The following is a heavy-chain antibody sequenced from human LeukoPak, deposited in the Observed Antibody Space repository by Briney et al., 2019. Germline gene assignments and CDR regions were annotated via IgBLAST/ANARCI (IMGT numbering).Heavy chain of an antibody. V-gene: IGHV4-59*01. CDR3: ARVARITMVRGVAWYFDR. CDR1: SGSLSIYY. CDR2: IYYSGST. Sequence: SETLSLTCTVSSGSLSIYYRSWVRHPPGKGREWIGYIYYSGSTNFNPSLTSRVTISVDTSKNQFSLKLSSVTAADTAVYYCARVARITMVRGVAWYFDRWGRGTLGTVS. J-gene: IGHJ2*01. D-gene: IGHD3-10*01.